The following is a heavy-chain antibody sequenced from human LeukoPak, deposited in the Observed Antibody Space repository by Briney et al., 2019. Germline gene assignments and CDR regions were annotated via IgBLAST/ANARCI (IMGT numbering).Heavy chain of an antibody. Sequence: PSEPLSLTCTVTGGSFSTYYWSWIRQPPGKGLEWIGHFYYSGSTNYNPSLKSRVTISVDTSRNQFSLKLTSVTAADTAVYYCARGQGGNYYLNYFDYWGQGALVTVSS. CDR2: FYYSGST. CDR3: ARGQGGNYYLNYFDY. V-gene: IGHV4-59*01. CDR1: GGSFSTYY. J-gene: IGHJ4*02. D-gene: IGHD1-26*01.